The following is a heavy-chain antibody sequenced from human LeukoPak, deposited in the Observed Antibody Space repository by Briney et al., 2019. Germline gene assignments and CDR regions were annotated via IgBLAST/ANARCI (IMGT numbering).Heavy chain of an antibody. CDR3: ARRYSSGWYGWAFDI. CDR2: INYSGST. Sequence: PSETLSLTCTVSGGSISSSSYYWGWIRQPPGKGLEWIGSINYSGSTYYNPSLKSRVTISVDTSKNQFSLKLSSVTAADTAVYYCARRYSSGWYGWAFDIWGQGTMVTVSS. D-gene: IGHD6-19*01. J-gene: IGHJ3*02. CDR1: GGSISSSSYY. V-gene: IGHV4-39*01.